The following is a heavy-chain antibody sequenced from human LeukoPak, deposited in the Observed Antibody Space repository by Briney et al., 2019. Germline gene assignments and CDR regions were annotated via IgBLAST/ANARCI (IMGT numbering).Heavy chain of an antibody. CDR1: GFTFSSYA. D-gene: IGHD3-10*01. J-gene: IGHJ4*02. Sequence: PGGSLRLSWAASGFTFSSYAMSWVRQAPGKGLEWVSVIYSGGSTYYADSVKGRFTISRDNSKNTLYLQMNSLRAEDTAVYYCAVSGSYFGGDYWGQGTLVTVSS. V-gene: IGHV3-53*01. CDR2: IYSGGST. CDR3: AVSGSYFGGDY.